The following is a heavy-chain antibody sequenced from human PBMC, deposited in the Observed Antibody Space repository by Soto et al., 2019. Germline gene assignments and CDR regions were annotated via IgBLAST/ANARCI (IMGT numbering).Heavy chain of an antibody. CDR3: ARDPQYSTSSQVFYP. J-gene: IGHJ5*02. V-gene: IGHV1-18*01. CDR1: GYTFTTYA. D-gene: IGHD6-6*01. Sequence: QVQLVQSGAEVKKPGASVKVSCKASGYTFTTYAISWVRQAPGQGLEWMGRISTYNGNTKYAQKRQRRVTMTTDTSTSTSYMELRSLRSDDTAVYYCARDPQYSTSSQVFYPWGQGTLVTVSS. CDR2: ISTYNGNT.